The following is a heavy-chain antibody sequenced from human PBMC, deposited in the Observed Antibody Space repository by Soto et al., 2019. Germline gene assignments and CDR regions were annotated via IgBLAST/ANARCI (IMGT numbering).Heavy chain of an antibody. J-gene: IGHJ4*02. V-gene: IGHV4-34*01. Sequence: PSETLCLTCAVYGGTFSGYCWRWIRQPPGKGLEWIGEINHSGSTNYNPSLKSRVTISVDTSKNQFSLKLSSVTAADTAVYYCARRAKRITMVRGADIPFDYWGQGTLVTVSS. CDR3: ARRAKRITMVRGADIPFDY. CDR2: INHSGST. D-gene: IGHD3-10*01. CDR1: GGTFSGYC.